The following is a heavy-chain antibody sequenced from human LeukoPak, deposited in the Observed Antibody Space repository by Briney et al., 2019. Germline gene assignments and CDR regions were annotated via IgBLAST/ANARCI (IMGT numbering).Heavy chain of an antibody. V-gene: IGHV1-69*02. CDR1: GGTFSSYT. CDR2: IIPILGIA. D-gene: IGHD2-21*02. Sequence: SVKVSCKASGGTFSSYTISWVRQAPGQGLEWMGRIIPILGIANYAQKFQGRVTITADKSTSTAYMELSSLRSEDTAVYYCARVKNGYCGGDCPFGYWGQGTLVTVSS. CDR3: ARVKNGYCGGDCPFGY. J-gene: IGHJ4*02.